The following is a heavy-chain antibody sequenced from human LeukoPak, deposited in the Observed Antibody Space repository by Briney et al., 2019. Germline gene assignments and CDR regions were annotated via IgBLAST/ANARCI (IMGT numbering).Heavy chain of an antibody. V-gene: IGHV3-21*01. CDR3: VRDHYDSSGYLDY. Sequence: GGSLRLSCAASGFTFSSYTMNWVRQAPGGGLEWVSSINSGSLSIYYADSVKGRFTISRDNDKNSLSLQMTSLRAEDTAVYFCVRDHYDSSGYLDYWGQGTLVTVSS. CDR2: INSGSLSI. CDR1: GFTFSSYT. D-gene: IGHD3-22*01. J-gene: IGHJ4*02.